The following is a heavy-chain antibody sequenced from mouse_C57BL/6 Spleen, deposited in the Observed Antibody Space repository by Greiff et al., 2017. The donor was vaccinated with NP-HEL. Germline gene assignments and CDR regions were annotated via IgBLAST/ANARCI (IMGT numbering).Heavy chain of an antibody. D-gene: IGHD1-1*01. CDR1: GYTFISYG. J-gene: IGHJ4*01. V-gene: IGHV1-81*01. CDR3: ARYDYGSSYAMDY. CDR2: IYPRSGNT. Sequence: QVQLKQSGAELARPGASVKLSCKASGYTFISYGISWVKQRTGQGLEWIGEIYPRSGNTYYNEKFKGKATLTADKSSSTAYMELRSLTSEDSAVYFCARYDYGSSYAMDYWGQGTSVTVSS.